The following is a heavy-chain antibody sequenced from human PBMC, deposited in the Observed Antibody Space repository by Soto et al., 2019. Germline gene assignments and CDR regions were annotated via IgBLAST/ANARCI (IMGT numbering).Heavy chain of an antibody. CDR3: ARHRVGARFDAFDI. CDR1: GYSFTTYW. CDR2: IYPGDSDT. V-gene: IGHV5-51*01. D-gene: IGHD1-26*01. J-gene: IGHJ3*02. Sequence: GESLKISCKASGYSFTTYWIGWVRQMPGKGLEWMGIIYPGDSDTRYSPSFQGQVTISADKSISTAYLQWSSPKASDTAMYYCARHRVGARFDAFDIWGQGTMVTVSS.